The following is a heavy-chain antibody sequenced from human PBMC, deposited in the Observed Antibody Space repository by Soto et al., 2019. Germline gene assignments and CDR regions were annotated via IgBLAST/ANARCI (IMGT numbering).Heavy chain of an antibody. CDR2: INHSGST. J-gene: IGHJ5*02. Sequence: SETLSLTCSVYGGSFSGYYWSWIRQPPGKGLEWIGEINHSGSTNYNPSLKSRVTISVDTSKNQFSLKLSSVTAADTAVYYCARGRYYYDSSGFLNWFDPWGQGTLVTVS. CDR1: GGSFSGYY. V-gene: IGHV4-34*01. D-gene: IGHD3-22*01. CDR3: ARGRYYYDSSGFLNWFDP.